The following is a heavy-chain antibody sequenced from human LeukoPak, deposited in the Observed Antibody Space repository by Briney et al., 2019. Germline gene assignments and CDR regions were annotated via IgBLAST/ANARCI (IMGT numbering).Heavy chain of an antibody. CDR1: GGSISSSNYY. CDR2: IYYSGSS. V-gene: IGHV4-39*01. CDR3: RGYTSGYLGGDY. D-gene: IGHD5-18*01. J-gene: IGHJ4*02. Sequence: PSETLPLTCSVSGGSISSSNYYWGWIRQPPEKGLEWIGSIYYSGSSYYNPSLESRVTISVDTSKNQFSLKLSSVTAADTAVYYCRGYTSGYLGGDYWGQGALVTVSS.